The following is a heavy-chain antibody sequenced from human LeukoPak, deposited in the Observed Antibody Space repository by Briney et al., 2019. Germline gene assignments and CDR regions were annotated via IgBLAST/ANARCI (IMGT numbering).Heavy chain of an antibody. CDR2: IYYSGST. V-gene: IGHV4-39*01. Sequence: SETLSLTCTVSGGSISSYYWGWIRQPPGKGLEWIGSIYYSGSTYYNPSLKSRVTISVDTSKNQFSLKLSSVTAADTAVYYCARRRGEYYFDYWGQGTLVTVSS. CDR3: ARRRGEYYFDY. J-gene: IGHJ4*02. D-gene: IGHD3-10*01. CDR1: GGSISSYY.